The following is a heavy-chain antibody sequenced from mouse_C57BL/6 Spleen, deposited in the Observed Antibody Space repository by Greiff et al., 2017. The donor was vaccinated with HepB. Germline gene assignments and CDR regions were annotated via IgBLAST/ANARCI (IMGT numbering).Heavy chain of an antibody. CDR3: ARRDSIYYYGSSLFDY. CDR1: GYTFTDYY. D-gene: IGHD1-1*01. V-gene: IGHV1-26*01. CDR2: INPNNGGT. J-gene: IGHJ2*01. Sequence: EVQLQQSGPELVKPGASVKISCKASGYTFTDYYMNWVKQSHGKSLEWIGDINPNNGGTSYNQKFKGKATLTVDKSSSTAYMELRRLTSEDSAVYYCARRDSIYYYGSSLFDYWGQGTTLTVSS.